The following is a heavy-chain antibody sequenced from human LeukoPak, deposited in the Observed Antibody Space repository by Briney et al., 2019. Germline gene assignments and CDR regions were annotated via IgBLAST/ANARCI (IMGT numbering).Heavy chain of an antibody. CDR2: MNPNSGNT. D-gene: IGHD5-24*01. V-gene: IGHV1-8*01. CDR3: ARGREMAPTYYFDY. J-gene: IGHJ4*02. Sequence: ASVKVSCKASGYTFTSYDINWVRQATGQGLEWMGWMNPNSGNTGYAQKFQGRVTMTRNTPISTAYMELSSLRSEDTAVYYCARGREMAPTYYFDYWGQGTLVTVSS. CDR1: GYTFTSYD.